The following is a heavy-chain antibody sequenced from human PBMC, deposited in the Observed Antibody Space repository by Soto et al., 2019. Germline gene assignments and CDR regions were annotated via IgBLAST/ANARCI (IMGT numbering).Heavy chain of an antibody. CDR2: IYYSGST. V-gene: IGHV4-39*01. D-gene: IGHD2-15*01. CDR1: GGSISSSSYY. CDR3: ARHTPAISISDH. Sequence: SEPLSLTYTVSGGSISSSSYYWGWIRQPPGKGLEWIGSIYYSGSTYYNPSLKSRVTISVDTSKNQFSLKLSSVTAADTAVYYCARHTPAISISDHWGQGTLVTVSS. J-gene: IGHJ4*02.